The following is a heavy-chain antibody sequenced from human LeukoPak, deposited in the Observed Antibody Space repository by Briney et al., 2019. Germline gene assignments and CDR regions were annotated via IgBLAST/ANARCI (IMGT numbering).Heavy chain of an antibody. CDR3: ARLYYDSRGYYWFDR. D-gene: IGHD3-22*01. CDR2: IYYSGST. V-gene: IGHV4-39*01. CDR1: GGSITSTSFY. J-gene: IGHJ5*02. Sequence: SETLSLTCTVSGGSITSTSFYWGWIRQPPGKGLAWLGSIYYSGSTYDNPSLKGRVTISVDRSKNQFSLKLSSVTAADTAVYYCARLYYDSRGYYWFDRWGQGTLVTVSS.